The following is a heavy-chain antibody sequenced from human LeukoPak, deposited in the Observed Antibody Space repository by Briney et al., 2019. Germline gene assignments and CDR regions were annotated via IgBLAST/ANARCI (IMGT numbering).Heavy chain of an antibody. CDR1: GGSFSGYY. Sequence: PSETLSLTCAVYGGSFSGYYWSWIRQPPGKGLEWIGEINHSGSTNYNPSLKSRATISVDTSKNQFSLKLSSVTAADTAVYYCARHALNEGFDYWGQGTLVTVSS. V-gene: IGHV4-34*01. D-gene: IGHD1-1*01. J-gene: IGHJ4*02. CDR2: INHSGST. CDR3: ARHALNEGFDY.